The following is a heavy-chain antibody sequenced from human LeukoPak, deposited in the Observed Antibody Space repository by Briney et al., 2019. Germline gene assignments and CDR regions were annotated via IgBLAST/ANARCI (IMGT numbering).Heavy chain of an antibody. D-gene: IGHD3-22*01. V-gene: IGHV1-24*01. CDR1: GYTLTELS. CDR3: ATHLSIVVTLAFDI. CDR2: FDPEDGET. Sequence: VASVKVSCKVSGYTLTELSMHWVRQAPGKGLEWMGGFDPEDGETIYAQKFQGRVTMTEDTSTDTAYMELSSLRSEDTAVYYCATHLSIVVTLAFDIWGQGTMVTVSS. J-gene: IGHJ3*02.